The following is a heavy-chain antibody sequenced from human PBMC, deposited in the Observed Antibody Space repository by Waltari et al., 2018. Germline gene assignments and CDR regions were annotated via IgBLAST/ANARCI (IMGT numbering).Heavy chain of an antibody. CDR2: IYYSGST. CDR1: GGSISSSSYY. J-gene: IGHJ4*02. Sequence: QLQLQESGPGLVKPSETLSLTCTVSGGSISSSSYYWGWIRQPPGKGLEWIGSIYYSGSTYDNPSLKSRVTISVDTSKNQFSRKLSSVTAADTAVYYCAGTYSGSYYRGSFDYWGQGTLVTVSS. CDR3: AGTYSGSYYRGSFDY. V-gene: IGHV4-39*01. D-gene: IGHD1-26*01.